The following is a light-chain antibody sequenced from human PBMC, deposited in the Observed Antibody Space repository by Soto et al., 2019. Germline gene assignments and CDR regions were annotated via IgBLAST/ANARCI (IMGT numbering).Light chain of an antibody. Sequence: DIQMTQSPSFVSASVGARVTITCRASQDISTWLAWYQQKPGRAPNLLIYTTASLQSGVPSRFSGSGSGTDFTPAVSSLQHEDFATYYCQQAHSFPYSFGQGTKLEFK. CDR1: QDISTW. CDR2: TTA. CDR3: QQAHSFPYS. J-gene: IGKJ2*03. V-gene: IGKV1-12*01.